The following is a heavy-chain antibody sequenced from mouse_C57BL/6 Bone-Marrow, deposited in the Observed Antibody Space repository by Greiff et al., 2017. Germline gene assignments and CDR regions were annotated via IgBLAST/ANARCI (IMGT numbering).Heavy chain of an antibody. CDR1: GFSLTSYG. CDR2: IWGDGST. J-gene: IGHJ4*01. CDR3: AKAECDEPYYAMDY. D-gene: IGHD2-13*01. V-gene: IGHV2-3*01. Sequence: VQLKESGPGLVAPSPSLSITCTVSGFSLTSYGVSWVRQPPGKGLEWLGVIWGDGSTNAHSARISRLSISKDNSKSQVFLKMNSLQTDDTATYYGAKAECDEPYYAMDYWGQGTSVTVSS.